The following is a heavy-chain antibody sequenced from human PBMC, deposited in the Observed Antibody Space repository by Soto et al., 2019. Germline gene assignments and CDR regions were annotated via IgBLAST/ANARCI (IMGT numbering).Heavy chain of an antibody. CDR3: AKEHNEEVYYYMDV. Sequence: PGGSLRLSCAASGFLFSNAWINWVRQVPGKGLEWVGRIKSKINGGSTYYADSVKGRFTISRDNSKNTLYLQMNSLRAEDTAVYYCAKEHNEEVYYYMDVWGKGTTVTVSS. J-gene: IGHJ6*03. CDR1: GFLFSNAW. V-gene: IGHV3-15*07. CDR2: IKSKINGGST.